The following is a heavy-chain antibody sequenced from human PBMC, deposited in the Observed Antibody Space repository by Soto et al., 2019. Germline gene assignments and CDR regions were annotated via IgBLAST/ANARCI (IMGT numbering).Heavy chain of an antibody. CDR2: LYTAGAT. CDR1: GFTVSTEY. Sequence: EVYLTESGGALVQPGGSLSLSCEVSGFTVSTEYMSWVRQAPGKGLEWVSVLYTAGATYYADSVKDRFSISRDSSKNTVYLQMDSLRLEDTGVYYCARGWRRATTFDYWGQGTRVAVSS. D-gene: IGHD1-26*01. J-gene: IGHJ4*02. V-gene: IGHV3-66*01. CDR3: ARGWRRATTFDY.